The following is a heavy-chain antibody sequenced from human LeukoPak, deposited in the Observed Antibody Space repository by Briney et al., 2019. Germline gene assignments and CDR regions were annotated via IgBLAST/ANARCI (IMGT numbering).Heavy chain of an antibody. CDR3: AKGGPYNKQWRAGIDY. Sequence: PGRSLRLSCAASGFTFKDYGMHWVRQTPGKGLEWVSGISANGRDIDYSDSVKGRFSISRDNAKNSLFLQMNSLRVEDTALYFCAKGGPYNKQWRAGIDYWGQGTLVTVSS. CDR2: ISANGRDI. D-gene: IGHD3-10*01. V-gene: IGHV3-9*01. CDR1: GFTFKDYG. J-gene: IGHJ4*02.